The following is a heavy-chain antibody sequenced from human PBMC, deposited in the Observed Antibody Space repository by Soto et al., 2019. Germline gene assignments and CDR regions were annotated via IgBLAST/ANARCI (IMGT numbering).Heavy chain of an antibody. CDR1: GFTFSKFG. J-gene: IGHJ6*02. V-gene: IGHV3-30*18. D-gene: IGHD2-2*01. CDR2: VSYDGSFK. Sequence: QVQLVESGGGVVQPGGSLRLSCEASGFTFSKFGIHWVRQAPGKGLEWVAVVSYDGSFKYYADSVKGRFTISRDNSKNTLYLQMNSLTAEDTVLYYCGNDADQLLFVYYCYGMDVWGQGTTVTVSS. CDR3: GNDADQLLFVYYCYGMDV.